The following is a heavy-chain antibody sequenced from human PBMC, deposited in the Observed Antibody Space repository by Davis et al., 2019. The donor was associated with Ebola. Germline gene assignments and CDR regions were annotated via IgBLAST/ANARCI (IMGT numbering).Heavy chain of an antibody. D-gene: IGHD5-18*01. Sequence: PGGSLRLSCAASGFTFSSYGMHWVRQAPGKGLEWVAVISYDGSNKYYADSVKGRFTISRDNSKNTLYLQMNSLRAEDTAVYYCAKDLRGYSYLTLYYYYYGMDVWGQGTTVTVSS. CDR1: GFTFSSYG. J-gene: IGHJ6*02. CDR2: ISYDGSNK. V-gene: IGHV3-30*18. CDR3: AKDLRGYSYLTLYYYYYGMDV.